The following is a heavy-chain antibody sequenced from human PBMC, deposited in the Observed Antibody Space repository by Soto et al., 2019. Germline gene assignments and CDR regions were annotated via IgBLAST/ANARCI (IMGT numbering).Heavy chain of an antibody. CDR3: TREYTAWPLAYGLDV. Sequence: GGSLRLSCVGSGFAFSTYSINWVRQAPGKGLEWVSSISSRSDIYYADSVKGRFTISRDNAKNSVSLQMNSLRAEDTAVYYCTREYTAWPLAYGLDVWGQGTTVTVSS. CDR1: GFAFSTYS. J-gene: IGHJ6*02. V-gene: IGHV3-21*01. CDR2: ISSRSDI. D-gene: IGHD2-2*02.